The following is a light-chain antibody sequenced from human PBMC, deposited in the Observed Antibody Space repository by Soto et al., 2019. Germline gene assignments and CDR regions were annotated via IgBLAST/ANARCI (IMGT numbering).Light chain of an antibody. CDR3: GTWDSSRSAPYV. J-gene: IGLJ1*01. V-gene: IGLV1-51*01. CDR2: DNN. CDR1: SSNIGNNY. Sequence: QSVLTQPPSVSAAPGQKVTISCSGSSSNIGNNYVSWYQQLPGTAPKLLIYDNNKRPSGIPDRFSGSKSGTSATLGITGLQTGDEDDYYCGTWDSSRSAPYVFGTGTKLTVL.